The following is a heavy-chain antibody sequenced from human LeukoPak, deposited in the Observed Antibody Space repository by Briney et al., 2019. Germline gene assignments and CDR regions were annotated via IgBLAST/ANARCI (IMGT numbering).Heavy chain of an antibody. Sequence: ASVKVSCKASGYTFTCYYMHWVRQAPGQGLEWMGLINPNSGGTNYAQKFQGRVTMTRDTSISTAYMELRRLRSDDKAVYYCARTNWDYFDYWGQGTLVTVSS. V-gene: IGHV1-2*02. CDR3: ARTNWDYFDY. J-gene: IGHJ4*02. D-gene: IGHD7-27*01. CDR2: INPNSGGT. CDR1: GYTFTCYY.